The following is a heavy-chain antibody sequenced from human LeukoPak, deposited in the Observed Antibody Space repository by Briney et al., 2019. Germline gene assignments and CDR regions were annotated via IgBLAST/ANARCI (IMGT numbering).Heavy chain of an antibody. CDR3: ARTGERWLQLYFDY. J-gene: IGHJ4*02. Sequence: GRSLRLSCAAFGFTFSSYAMHWVRQAPGKGLEWVAVISYDGSNKYYADSVKGRFTISRDNSKNTLYLQMNSLRAEDTAVYYCARTGERWLQLYFDYWGQGTLVTVSS. CDR1: GFTFSSYA. V-gene: IGHV3-30-3*01. D-gene: IGHD5-24*01. CDR2: ISYDGSNK.